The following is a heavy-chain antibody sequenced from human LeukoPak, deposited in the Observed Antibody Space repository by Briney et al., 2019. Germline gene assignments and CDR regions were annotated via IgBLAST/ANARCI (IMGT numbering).Heavy chain of an antibody. D-gene: IGHD2-15*01. CDR1: GFTFSTYA. J-gene: IGHJ5*02. Sequence: QPGGSLRLSCAASGFTFSTYAMSWVRQAPGKGLEWVSTISDSSATYYADSVRGRFTISRDNSKNTLCLQMNSLRAEDTAVYYCAKDPGCSGGSCPSWGQGTLVTVSS. CDR3: AKDPGCSGGSCPS. V-gene: IGHV3-23*01. CDR2: ISDSSAT.